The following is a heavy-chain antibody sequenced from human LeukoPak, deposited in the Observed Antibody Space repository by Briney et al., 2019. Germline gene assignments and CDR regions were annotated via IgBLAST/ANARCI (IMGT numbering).Heavy chain of an antibody. CDR3: AKVHVGIIAAPGILMDI. D-gene: IGHD6-6*01. CDR2: ISTNGDST. Sequence: GGSLRLSCAASGFTFSKAWMSWVRQAPGKGLEYVAAISTNGDSTYYANSVKGRFTISRDNSKNTLYLQMGSLRVEDLAVYYCAKVHVGIIAAPGILMDIWGQGTMVTVSS. V-gene: IGHV3-64*01. J-gene: IGHJ3*02. CDR1: GFTFSKAW.